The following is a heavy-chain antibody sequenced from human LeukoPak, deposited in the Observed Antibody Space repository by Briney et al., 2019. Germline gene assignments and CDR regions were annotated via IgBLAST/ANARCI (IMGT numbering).Heavy chain of an antibody. CDR1: GFTVSSSY. J-gene: IGHJ4*02. CDR2: IDSAGST. V-gene: IGHV3-66*01. D-gene: IGHD6-13*01. Sequence: GGSLRLSCAASGFTVSSSYMSWVRQAPGKGLEWVSLIDSAGSTYYADAVKGRFIISRDNYKNTVYLQMNSLRAEDTAVYYCARGVRPGIAAAYFWGQGTLVTVSS. CDR3: ARGVRPGIAAAYF.